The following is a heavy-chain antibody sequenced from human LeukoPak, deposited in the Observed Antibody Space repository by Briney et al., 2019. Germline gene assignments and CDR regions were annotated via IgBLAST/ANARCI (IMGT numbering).Heavy chain of an antibody. CDR2: SGNT. CDR3: ARESSGWYYFDY. V-gene: IGHV4-59*01. Sequence: SETLSLTCTVSGGSISSYYWSWIRQPPGKGLEWIGYSGNTNHNPSLKSRVTISVDTSKSQFSLKLSSVTAADTAVYYCARESSGWYYFDYWGQGTLVSVSS. CDR1: GGSISSYY. D-gene: IGHD6-19*01. J-gene: IGHJ4*02.